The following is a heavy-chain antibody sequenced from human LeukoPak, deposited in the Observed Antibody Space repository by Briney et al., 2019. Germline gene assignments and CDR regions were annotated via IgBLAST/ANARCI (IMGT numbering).Heavy chain of an antibody. D-gene: IGHD2-2*01. CDR1: GFTFSSYS. Sequence: GGSLRLSCAASGFTFSSYSMNWVRQAPGKGLEWVSSISSSSSYIYYADSVKGRFTISRDNAKNSLYLQMNSLRAEDTAVYYCARDDWYCSSTSCPLDAFDIWGQGTMVTVSS. V-gene: IGHV3-21*01. CDR3: ARDDWYCSSTSCPLDAFDI. CDR2: ISSSSSYI. J-gene: IGHJ3*02.